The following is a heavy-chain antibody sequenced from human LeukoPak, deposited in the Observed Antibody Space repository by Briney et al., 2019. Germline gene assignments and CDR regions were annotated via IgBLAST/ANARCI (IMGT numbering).Heavy chain of an antibody. CDR2: ISYDGNNK. CDR3: ARDRLRYSSGWYHFDY. CDR1: GFTFSSYA. V-gene: IGHV3-30-3*01. D-gene: IGHD6-19*01. Sequence: PGGSLRLSCAASGFTFSSYAMHWVRQAPGKGLEWVAVISYDGNNKYYADSVKGRFTISRDNSKNTLYLQMNSLRAEDTAVYYCARDRLRYSSGWYHFDYWGQGTLVTVSS. J-gene: IGHJ4*02.